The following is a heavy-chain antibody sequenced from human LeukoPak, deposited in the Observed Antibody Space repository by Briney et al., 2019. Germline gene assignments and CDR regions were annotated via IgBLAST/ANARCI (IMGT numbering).Heavy chain of an antibody. Sequence: SETLSLTCTVSGGSISSYYWSWIRQPPGKGLEWIGYIYYSGSTNSGSTNYNPSLKSRVTISLDTSKNQFSLYLNSVTAADTAVYFCARRRVEMLAIGESNWFDPWGQGSQVTVSS. D-gene: IGHD5-24*01. J-gene: IGHJ5*02. CDR3: ARRRVEMLAIGESNWFDP. CDR1: GGSISSYY. CDR2: IYYSGSTNSGST. V-gene: IGHV4-59*08.